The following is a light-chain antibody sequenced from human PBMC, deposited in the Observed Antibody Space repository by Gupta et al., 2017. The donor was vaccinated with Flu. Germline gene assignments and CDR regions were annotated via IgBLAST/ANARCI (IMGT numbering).Light chain of an antibody. V-gene: IGKV3-20*01. CDR2: GAS. Sequence: EIVLTQSPGTLSLSPGERATLSCRASQSLSANFLAWYQQKPGQAPRLLIYGASSRATGIPSTFSGSASGRNFALTISRLEPEDFTVYYCQRHGGSAKWTFGQGAKVAIK. J-gene: IGKJ1*01. CDR3: QRHGGSAKWT. CDR1: QSLSANF.